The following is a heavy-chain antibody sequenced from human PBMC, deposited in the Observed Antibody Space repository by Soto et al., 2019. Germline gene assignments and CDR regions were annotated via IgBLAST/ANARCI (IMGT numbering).Heavy chain of an antibody. D-gene: IGHD3-16*01. CDR3: ARRAHMSRRGETFSYYYYGMDV. CDR2: IDPIDSYT. Sequence: GESLKISCKGSGYSFTSYWISWVRQMPGKGLEWMGRIDPIDSYTNYSPSFQGHVTISADKSISTAYLQWSSLKASDTAMYYCARRAHMSRRGETFSYYYYGMDVWGQGTTVTVSS. J-gene: IGHJ6*02. V-gene: IGHV5-10-1*01. CDR1: GYSFTSYW.